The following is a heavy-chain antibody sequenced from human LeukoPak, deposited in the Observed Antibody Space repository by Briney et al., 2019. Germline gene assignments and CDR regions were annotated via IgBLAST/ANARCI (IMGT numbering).Heavy chain of an antibody. D-gene: IGHD2/OR15-2a*01. CDR2: INSDGSWT. Sequence: GGSLRLSCAASGFIFSDHWMHWVRQAPGKGLVWASHINSDGSWTSYADSVKGRFTISKDNAKNTVYLQMNSLRAEDTAVYYCVSFYETYWGRGTLVTVSS. J-gene: IGHJ4*02. V-gene: IGHV3-74*01. CDR1: GFIFSDHW. CDR3: VSFYETY.